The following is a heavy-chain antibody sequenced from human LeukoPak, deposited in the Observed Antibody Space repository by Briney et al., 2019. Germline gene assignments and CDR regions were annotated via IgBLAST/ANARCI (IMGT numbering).Heavy chain of an antibody. CDR1: GYTLTELS. CDR2: FDPEDGET. D-gene: IGHD1-20*01. V-gene: IGHV1-24*01. CDR3: ATGHNFKMSY. J-gene: IGHJ4*02. Sequence: ASVKVSCKVSGYTLTELSMHWVRQAPGKGLEWMGGFDPEDGETIYAQKFQGRVTMTEDTSTDTACMELSSLRYEDTAVYYCATGHNFKMSYWGQGTLVTVSS.